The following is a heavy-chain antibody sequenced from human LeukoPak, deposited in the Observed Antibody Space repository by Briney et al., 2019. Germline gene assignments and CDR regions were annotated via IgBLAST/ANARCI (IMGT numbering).Heavy chain of an antibody. D-gene: IGHD6-19*01. CDR3: ARDSNIAVRLNWFDP. Sequence: GASVKVSCKASGYTFTSYYMHWVRQAPGQGLEWMGIINPSGGSTSYAQKFQGRVTMTRDMSTSTVYMELSSLRSEDMAVYYCARDSNIAVRLNWFDPWGQGTLVTVSS. V-gene: IGHV1-46*01. J-gene: IGHJ5*02. CDR1: GYTFTSYY. CDR2: INPSGGST.